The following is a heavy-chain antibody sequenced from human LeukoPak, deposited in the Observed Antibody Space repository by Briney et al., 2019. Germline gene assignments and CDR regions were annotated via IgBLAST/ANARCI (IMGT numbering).Heavy chain of an antibody. D-gene: IGHD4-11*01. V-gene: IGHV4-34*01. CDR1: GVSLRGYY. J-gene: IGHJ6*03. CDR3: ARGSNYVSDYYFDV. CDR2: VNHEGDS. Sequence: KPSETLSLTCAVYGVSLRGYYWSWIRQSPEKGLEWIGEVNHEGDSIYSPSLKSRLTVSVDMPKNQFSLNLRSVTAADTAVYFCARGSNYVSDYYFDVWGKGTTVIVSS.